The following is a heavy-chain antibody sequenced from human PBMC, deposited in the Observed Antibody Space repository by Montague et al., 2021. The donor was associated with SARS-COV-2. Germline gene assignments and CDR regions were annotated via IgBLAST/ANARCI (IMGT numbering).Heavy chain of an antibody. V-gene: IGHV4-4*02. J-gene: IGHJ4*02. Sequence: SETLSLTCAVSGGSINSPNWCSWVRQSPVKGLEWIGEIYHSGTTNSNPSLKSRVTISIDNSKNQFSLKLTSVAAADMAVYFCARVNKVDYYFEYWGQGALVTVSS. D-gene: IGHD2/OR15-2a*01. CDR3: ARVNKVDYYFEY. CDR2: IYHSGTT. CDR1: GGSINSPNW.